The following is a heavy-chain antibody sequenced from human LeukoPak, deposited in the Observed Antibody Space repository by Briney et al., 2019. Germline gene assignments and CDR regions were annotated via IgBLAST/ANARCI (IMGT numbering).Heavy chain of an antibody. J-gene: IGHJ4*02. Sequence: ASVKVSCKASGYTFTGYYLHWVRQAPGQGLEWMGWISPKSGATNYAQRFQGRVSMTWDTSITTAYMDLSRLRSDDTAVYYCARDYGGPSWFGGIDYWGQGTLVTVS. V-gene: IGHV1-2*02. CDR1: GYTFTGYY. CDR2: ISPKSGAT. D-gene: IGHD3-10*01. CDR3: ARDYGGPSWFGGIDY.